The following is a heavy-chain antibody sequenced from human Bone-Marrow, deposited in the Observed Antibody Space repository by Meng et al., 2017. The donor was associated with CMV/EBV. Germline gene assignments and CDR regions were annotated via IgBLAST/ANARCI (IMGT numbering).Heavy chain of an antibody. J-gene: IGHJ4*02. D-gene: IGHD3-22*01. CDR2: VTTYKSNT. CDR1: YTFANYG. V-gene: IGHV1-18*01. Sequence: YTFANYGIIWVRQDPGQGPEWMGWVTTYKSNTNNAQKHQGRVTMTTDTSTSTGYMELRSLRSDDTAVYYCARVRYYDSSGYPLDFDYWGQGTLVTVSS. CDR3: ARVRYYDSSGYPLDFDY.